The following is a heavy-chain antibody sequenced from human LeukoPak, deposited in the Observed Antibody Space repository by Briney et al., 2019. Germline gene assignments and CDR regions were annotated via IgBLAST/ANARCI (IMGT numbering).Heavy chain of an antibody. CDR3: TKGTIWLPFDY. D-gene: IGHD5-18*01. J-gene: IGHJ4*02. CDR1: GFTVSSNY. V-gene: IGHV3-53*01. CDR2: IYSGGST. Sequence: GGFLRLSCAASGFTVSSNYMSWVRQAPGKGLEWVSVIYSGGSTYYADSVKGRFTISRDNSKNTLYLQMNSLRAEDTAVYYCTKGTIWLPFDYWGQGTLVTVSS.